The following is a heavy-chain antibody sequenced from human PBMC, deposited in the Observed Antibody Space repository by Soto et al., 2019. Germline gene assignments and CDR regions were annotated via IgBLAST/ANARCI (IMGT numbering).Heavy chain of an antibody. D-gene: IGHD5-12*01. V-gene: IGHV3-23*01. CDR3: AKDIVATISYDWFDP. Sequence: EVQLLESGGGLVQPGGSLRLSCAASGFTFSSYAMSWVRQAPGKGLEWVSAISGSGGSTYYADSVKGRFTISRDNSKNTLYLQMNSLRAEDTAVDYCAKDIVATISYDWFDPWGQGTLVTVSS. CDR1: GFTFSSYA. J-gene: IGHJ5*02. CDR2: ISGSGGST.